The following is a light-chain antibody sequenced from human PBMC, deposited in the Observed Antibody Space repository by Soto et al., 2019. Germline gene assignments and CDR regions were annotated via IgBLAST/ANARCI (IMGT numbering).Light chain of an antibody. J-gene: IGLJ1*01. CDR1: SSDVGGYKY. CDR2: DVT. Sequence: QSALTQPASVSGSPGQSITISCTGTSSDVGGYKYVSWYQQHPDKAPKPIIYDVTNRPSGISNRFSGSKSGNTASLTISGLQAEDKADYYCSSYTSSSSYVFGTGTKVTVL. V-gene: IGLV2-14*01. CDR3: SSYTSSSSYV.